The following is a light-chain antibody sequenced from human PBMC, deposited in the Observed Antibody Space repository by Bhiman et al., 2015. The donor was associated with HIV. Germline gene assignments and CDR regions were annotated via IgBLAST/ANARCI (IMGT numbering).Light chain of an antibody. CDR3: QSYDSSLSRSV. CDR2: ETI. J-gene: IGLJ2*01. CDR1: GSDIGTDFD. V-gene: IGLV1-40*01. Sequence: QSVLTQPPSVSGAPGQKVTISCTGSGSDIGTDFDVHWYQYLPGEVPRLLIYETINRPSGVPARFSGSRSGTSASLAITGLQAEDEADYYCQSYDSSLSRSVFGGGTKLTVL.